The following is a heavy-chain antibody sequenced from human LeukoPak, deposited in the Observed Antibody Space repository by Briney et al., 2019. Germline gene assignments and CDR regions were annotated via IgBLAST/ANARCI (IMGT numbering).Heavy chain of an antibody. Sequence: PSETLSLTCSVSGGSINTGSNYWTWIRQPAGKGLEWIGRIYTSGGTDYSPSLNNRVTISADTSKNQFSLKLSSVTAADTAVYYCARVRGSSGSYEYYHYMDVWGKGTTVTISS. CDR3: ARVRGSSGSYEYYHYMDV. V-gene: IGHV4-61*02. D-gene: IGHD1-26*01. CDR2: IYTSGGT. J-gene: IGHJ6*03. CDR1: GGSINTGSNY.